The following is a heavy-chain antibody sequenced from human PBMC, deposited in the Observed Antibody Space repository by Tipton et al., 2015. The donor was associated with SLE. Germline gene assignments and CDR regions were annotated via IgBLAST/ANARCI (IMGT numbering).Heavy chain of an antibody. D-gene: IGHD3-22*01. Sequence: TLSLTCTVSGGPIINTNYYWDWIRQSPGKGLEWIGHVLYSGTTNYNPSLKSRVTISVDTSKRQFSLRLNSVTAADTAVYYCARQVVYDTSGYYYFDSWGQGTLVTVSS. CDR1: GGPIINTNYY. J-gene: IGHJ4*02. CDR2: VLYSGTT. CDR3: ARQVVYDTSGYYYFDS. V-gene: IGHV4-39*01.